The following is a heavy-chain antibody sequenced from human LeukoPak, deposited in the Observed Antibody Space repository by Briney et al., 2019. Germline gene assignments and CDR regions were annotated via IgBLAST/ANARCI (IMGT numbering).Heavy chain of an antibody. Sequence: PGGSLRPSCVASGFTFTRSAMHWVRQAPGKGLEWVAFIQYDGDNKYYADSVKGRFTISRDDSQNTLYLQMNSLTVEDTAVYYCAKRWDSTWSYFDLWGQGTLVTVSS. V-gene: IGHV3-30*02. CDR3: AKRWDSTWSYFDL. CDR2: IQYDGDNK. D-gene: IGHD1-26*01. CDR1: GFTFTRSA. J-gene: IGHJ4*02.